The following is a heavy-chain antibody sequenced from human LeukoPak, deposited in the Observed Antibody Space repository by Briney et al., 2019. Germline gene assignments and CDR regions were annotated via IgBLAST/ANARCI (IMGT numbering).Heavy chain of an antibody. CDR2: IYTSGST. J-gene: IGHJ5*02. CDR3: ARGMATILAWFDP. D-gene: IGHD5-24*01. Sequence: PSETLSLTCTVSGGSLSSGSYYWSWIRQPAGKGLEWIGRIYTSGSTNYNPSLKSRVTISVDTSKNQFSLKPSSVTAADTAVYYCARGMATILAWFDPWGQGTLVTVSS. V-gene: IGHV4-61*02. CDR1: GGSLSSGSYY.